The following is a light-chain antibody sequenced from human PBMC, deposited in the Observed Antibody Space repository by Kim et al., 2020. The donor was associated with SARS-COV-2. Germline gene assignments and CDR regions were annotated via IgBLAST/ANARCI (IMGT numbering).Light chain of an antibody. CDR1: NIGSKR. J-gene: IGLJ3*02. V-gene: IGLV3-21*03. CDR3: QVWDSSSDHPV. CDR2: DDS. Sequence: PGKTARITCGGNNIGSKRVRWYQRKPGQAPVLVIYDDSDRPSGIPERFSGSNSGNTATLTISRVEAGDEADYYCQVWDSSSDHPVFGGGTQLTVL.